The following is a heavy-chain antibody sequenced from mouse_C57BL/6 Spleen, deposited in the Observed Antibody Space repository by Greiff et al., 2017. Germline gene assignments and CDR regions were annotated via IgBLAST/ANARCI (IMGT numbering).Heavy chain of an antibody. V-gene: IGHV1-54*01. D-gene: IGHD2-4*01. CDR3: ARSGFYDYDGGYFDY. CDR1: GYAFTNYL. J-gene: IGHJ2*01. Sequence: QVQLQQPGAELVRPGTSVKVSCKASGYAFTNYLIEWVKQRPGQGLEWIGVINPGSGGTNYNEKFKGKATLTADKSSSTAYMQLSSLTSEDSAVYFCARSGFYDYDGGYFDYWGQGTTLTVSS. CDR2: INPGSGGT.